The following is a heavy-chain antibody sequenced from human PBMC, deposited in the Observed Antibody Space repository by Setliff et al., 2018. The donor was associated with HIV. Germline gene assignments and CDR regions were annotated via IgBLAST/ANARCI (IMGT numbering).Heavy chain of an antibody. D-gene: IGHD6-19*01. Sequence: GGSLRLSCATSEFTFSSYAMGWVRQAPERGLEWVSVIQSDGSRTSYSDSVRGRFTISRDNSKNTLFLEVSSLSADDTAIYYCAKLPHSSAWYSPFYYFEYWGQGTLVTVSS. CDR1: EFTFSSYA. CDR2: IQSDGSRT. J-gene: IGHJ4*02. V-gene: IGHV3-23*03. CDR3: AKLPHSSAWYSPFYYFEY.